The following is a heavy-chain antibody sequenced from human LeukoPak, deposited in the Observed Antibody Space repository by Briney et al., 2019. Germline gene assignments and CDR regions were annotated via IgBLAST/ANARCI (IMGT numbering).Heavy chain of an antibody. V-gene: IGHV3-30*02. Sequence: SGGSLRLSCAASGFTFSSYGMHWVRQAPGKGLEWVAFIRYDGSNKYYADSVKGRFTISRDNSKNTLNLQMNSLRAEDTAVYYCARGPSGYHNTGGQGTLVTVSS. D-gene: IGHD5-12*01. J-gene: IGHJ4*02. CDR1: GFTFSSYG. CDR3: ARGPSGYHNT. CDR2: IRYDGSNK.